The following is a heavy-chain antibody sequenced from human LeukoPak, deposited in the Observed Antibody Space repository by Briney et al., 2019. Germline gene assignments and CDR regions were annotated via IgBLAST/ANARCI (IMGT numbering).Heavy chain of an antibody. CDR2: INHSGST. CDR3: ARLSVRGVIPFDY. Sequence: PSETLSLTCAVYGGSFSGYYWSWIRQPPGKGLEWIGEINHSGSTNYNPSLKSRVTISVDTSKNQFSLKLSSVTAADTAVYYCARLSVRGVIPFDYWGQGTLVTVSS. J-gene: IGHJ4*02. D-gene: IGHD3-10*01. CDR1: GGSFSGYY. V-gene: IGHV4-34*01.